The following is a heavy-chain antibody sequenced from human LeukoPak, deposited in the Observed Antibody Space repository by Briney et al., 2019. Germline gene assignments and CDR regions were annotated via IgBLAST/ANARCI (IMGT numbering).Heavy chain of an antibody. CDR2: ISGSGGST. CDR1: GFTFSSYA. V-gene: IGHV3-23*01. D-gene: IGHD3-3*01. CDR3: AKDREGITIFGVVIMAFDY. J-gene: IGHJ4*02. Sequence: GGSLRLSCAASGFTFSSYAMSWVRQAPGKGLEWVSAISGSGGSTYYADSVKGRFTIPRDNSKNTLYLQMNSLRAEDTAVYYCAKDREGITIFGVVIMAFDYWGQGTLVTVSS.